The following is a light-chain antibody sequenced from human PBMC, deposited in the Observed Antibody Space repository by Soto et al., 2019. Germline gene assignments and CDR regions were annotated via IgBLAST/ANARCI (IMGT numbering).Light chain of an antibody. J-gene: IGLJ2*01. CDR1: SSDVGGYTY. CDR3: CSYAGSNNLV. CDR2: EVS. V-gene: IGLV2-8*01. Sequence: QSALTQPPSASGSPGQSVTISCTGTSSDVGGYTYVSWYQQHPGKAPKLIIYEVSSRPSGVPDRFSGSKSGNTASLTVSGLQAEDEADYYCCSYAGSNNLVFGAGTKLTVL.